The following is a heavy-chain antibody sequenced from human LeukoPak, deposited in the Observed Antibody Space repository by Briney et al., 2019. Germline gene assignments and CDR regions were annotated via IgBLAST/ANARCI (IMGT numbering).Heavy chain of an antibody. D-gene: IGHD2-2*02. V-gene: IGHV3-11*04. Sequence: GESLRLSCAASGFTFSDYYMSWIRQAPGKGLEWVAYINSSGSTIYYPDSVKGRFTISRDNPKNSLYLQMNNLRAKDTAVYYSASEFLPAAIPQQYYYYYIDVWGKGTTVTVSS. J-gene: IGHJ6*03. CDR2: INSSGSTI. CDR1: GFTFSDYY. CDR3: ASEFLPAAIPQQYYYYYIDV.